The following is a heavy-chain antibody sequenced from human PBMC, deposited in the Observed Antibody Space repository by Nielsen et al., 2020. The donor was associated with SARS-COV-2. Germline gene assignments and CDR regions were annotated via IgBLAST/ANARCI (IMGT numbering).Heavy chain of an antibody. V-gene: IGHV1-2*06. CDR1: GYTFTDYY. CDR3: SRARATICGLVMSYGMDV. Sequence: ASVKVSCKASGYTFTDYYIHWVRQAPGQGLEWMGRINPYSGGTNYAQKFQGTVTMTRDASISTVYMELTSDDTAVYYCSRARATICGLVMSYGMDVWGQVTTVTVSS. D-gene: IGHD3/OR15-3a*01. CDR2: INPYSGGT. J-gene: IGHJ6*02.